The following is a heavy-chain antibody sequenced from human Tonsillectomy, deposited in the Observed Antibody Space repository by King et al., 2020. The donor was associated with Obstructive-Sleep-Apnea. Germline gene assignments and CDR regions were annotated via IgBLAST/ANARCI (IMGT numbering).Heavy chain of an antibody. J-gene: IGHJ3*02. CDR3: ARDFFTTDAFDI. CDR2: ISSGSSSI. CDR1: GFTFSSYS. D-gene: IGHD3-22*01. Sequence: VQLVESGGGLVQPGGSLRLSCAASGFTFSSYSMNWVRQAPGKGLEWVSYISSGSSSIYYAYSVKGRFSISRDNAKNSLYLQMHSLRAGDTALSYCARDFFTTDAFDIWGQGTMVTVSS. V-gene: IGHV3-48*04.